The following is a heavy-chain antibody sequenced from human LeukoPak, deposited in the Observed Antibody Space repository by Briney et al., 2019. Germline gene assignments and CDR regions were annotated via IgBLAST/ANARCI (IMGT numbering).Heavy chain of an antibody. Sequence: ASVKVSCKASGGTFSSYAISWVRQAPGQGLEWMGGIIPIFGTANYAQKFRGRVTITADKSTRTAYMELRSLRSDDTAVYYCASTTYYYDSSGYYYERGGFDYWGQGTLVTVSS. V-gene: IGHV1-69*06. CDR2: IIPIFGTA. D-gene: IGHD3-22*01. CDR1: GGTFSSYA. CDR3: ASTTYYYDSSGYYYERGGFDY. J-gene: IGHJ4*02.